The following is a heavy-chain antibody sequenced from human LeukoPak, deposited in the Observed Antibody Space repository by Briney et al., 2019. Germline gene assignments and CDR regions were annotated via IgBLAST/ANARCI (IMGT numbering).Heavy chain of an antibody. Sequence: PSETLSLTCAVSGVSISSGGYSWIWIRQPPGKGLVWIVYIYHSGSTYYNPALKSLVTISVDRSKNQFSLKLSSVTAADTAVYYCARLIRATNGMDVWGQGTTVTVSS. CDR2: IYHSGST. CDR1: GVSISSGGYS. CDR3: ARLIRATNGMDV. D-gene: IGHD1-26*01. J-gene: IGHJ6*02. V-gene: IGHV4-30-2*01.